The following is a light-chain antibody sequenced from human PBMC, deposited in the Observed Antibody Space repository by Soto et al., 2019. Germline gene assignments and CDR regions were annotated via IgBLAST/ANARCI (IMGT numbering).Light chain of an antibody. CDR1: SSNIGSNT. J-gene: IGLJ1*01. CDR3: AAWDDSLHGYV. CDR2: SHN. Sequence: QSVLTQPPSASGTPGQRVTISCSGSSSNIGSNTVNWYQQLPGTAPKLLIYSHNHRPSGVPDRFSGSQSGTSASLAISGLQSEDEADYYCAAWDDSLHGYVFGTGTKLTVL. V-gene: IGLV1-44*01.